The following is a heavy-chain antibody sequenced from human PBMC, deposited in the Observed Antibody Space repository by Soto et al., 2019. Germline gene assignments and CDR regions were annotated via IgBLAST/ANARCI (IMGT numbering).Heavy chain of an antibody. CDR2: INPNSGGT. Sequence: RASVKVSCKASGYTFTGYYMHWVRQAPGQGLEWMGWINPNSGGTNYAQKFQGRVTMTRDTSISTAYMELSRLRSDDTAVYYCARLSAGRYCTNGVCYDNYYYGMDVWGQGTTVTVSS. J-gene: IGHJ6*02. CDR3: ARLSAGRYCTNGVCYDNYYYGMDV. D-gene: IGHD2-8*01. CDR1: GYTFTGYY. V-gene: IGHV1-2*02.